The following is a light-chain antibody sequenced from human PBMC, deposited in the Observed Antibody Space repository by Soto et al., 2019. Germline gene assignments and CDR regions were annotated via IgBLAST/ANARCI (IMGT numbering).Light chain of an antibody. CDR2: DAS. Sequence: DIQMTQSPSSLSAPVGDRVTITCRASQTIRNSLNWYQQKPGKAPKVLIYDASTLQSGVPPRFSGSGSGTDFALTISSLQPEDFATYYCHQSAGSLTWTFGQGTRVEAK. CDR3: HQSAGSLTWT. V-gene: IGKV1-39*01. J-gene: IGKJ1*01. CDR1: QTIRNS.